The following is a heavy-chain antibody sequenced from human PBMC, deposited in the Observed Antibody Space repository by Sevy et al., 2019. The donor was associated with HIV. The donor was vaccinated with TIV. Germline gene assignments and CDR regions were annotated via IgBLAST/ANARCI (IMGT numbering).Heavy chain of an antibody. CDR3: ARGREIAVADYYYYGMDV. CDR2: INHSGST. J-gene: IGHJ6*02. D-gene: IGHD6-19*01. V-gene: IGHV4-34*01. CDR1: GGSFSGYY. Sequence: SETLSLTCAVYGGSFSGYYWSWIRQPPGKGLEWIGEINHSGSTNYNPSLKSRVTISVETSKNQFSLKLSSVTAADTAVYYCARGREIAVADYYYYGMDVWGQGTTVTVSS.